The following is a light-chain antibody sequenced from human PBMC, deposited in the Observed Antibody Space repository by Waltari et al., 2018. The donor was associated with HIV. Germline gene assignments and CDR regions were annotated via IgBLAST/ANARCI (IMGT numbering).Light chain of an antibody. CDR3: SSFAGTHKL. J-gene: IGLJ2*01. V-gene: IGLV2-8*01. Sequence: QSALTQSPSASGSPGQSVNISCSGPNSDISDYNYVSWYQQHSDRPPQLIIFEVTKRPSGVPDRFSGSKSGNTASLFVSGLQPEDEATYFCSSFAGTHKLFGGGTKLTVL. CDR1: NSDISDYNY. CDR2: EVT.